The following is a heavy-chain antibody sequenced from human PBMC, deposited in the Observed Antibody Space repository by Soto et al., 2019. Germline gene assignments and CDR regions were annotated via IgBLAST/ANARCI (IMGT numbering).Heavy chain of an antibody. J-gene: IGHJ4*02. Sequence: GGSLRLSCAASGFTFSDRYMDWVRQAPGKGLEWVGRIRNRPNSYTTQYAASVKGRFAVLRDDSENLVYLQMNDLKTEDTAVYYCVRDSGRGFYFDYWGQGAQVTVSS. V-gene: IGHV3-72*01. CDR1: GFTFSDRY. CDR3: VRDSGRGFYFDY. D-gene: IGHD3-10*01. CDR2: IRNRPNSYTT.